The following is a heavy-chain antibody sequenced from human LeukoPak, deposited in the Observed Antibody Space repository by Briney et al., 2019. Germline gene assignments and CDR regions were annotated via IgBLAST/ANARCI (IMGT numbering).Heavy chain of an antibody. CDR1: GYTLTELS. Sequence: ASVKASCKVSGYTLTELSMHWVRQAPGKGLEWMGGFDPEDGETIYAQKFQGRVTMTEDTSTDTAYMELSSLRSEDTAVYYCAIPPHVSPYYFDYWGQGTLVTVSS. CDR2: FDPEDGET. V-gene: IGHV1-24*01. J-gene: IGHJ4*02. D-gene: IGHD5/OR15-5a*01. CDR3: AIPPHVSPYYFDY.